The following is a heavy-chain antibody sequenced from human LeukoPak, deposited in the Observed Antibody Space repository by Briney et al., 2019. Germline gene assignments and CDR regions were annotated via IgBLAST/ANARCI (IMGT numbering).Heavy chain of an antibody. D-gene: IGHD6-13*01. CDR1: GGSISSSSYY. CDR3: ARHRLSSSWYGEYFQH. J-gene: IGHJ1*01. CDR2: IYYSGST. V-gene: IGHV4-39*01. Sequence: TTSQTLSLTCTVSGGSISSSSYYWGWIRQPPGKGLEWIGSIYYSGSTYYNPSLKSRVTISVDTSKNQFSLKLSSVTAADTAVYYCARHRLSSSWYGEYFQHWGQGTLVTVSS.